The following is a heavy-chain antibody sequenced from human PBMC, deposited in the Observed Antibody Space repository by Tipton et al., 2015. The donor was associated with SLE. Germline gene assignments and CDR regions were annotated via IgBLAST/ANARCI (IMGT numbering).Heavy chain of an antibody. V-gene: IGHV4-38-2*02. J-gene: IGHJ6*02. Sequence: TLSLTCTVSGYSISSDYYWGWIRQPPGKGLEWIGSIYHSGSTYYNPSLKSRVTISVDMSKNQFSLKLSSVTAADTAVYYCASGYSSTWYGMDVWGQGTTVTVSS. CDR2: IYHSGST. CDR1: GYSISSDYY. CDR3: ASGYSSTWYGMDV. D-gene: IGHD6-13*01.